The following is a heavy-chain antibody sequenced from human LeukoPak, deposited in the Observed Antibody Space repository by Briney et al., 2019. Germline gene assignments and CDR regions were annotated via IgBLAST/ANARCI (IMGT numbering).Heavy chain of an antibody. CDR1: GGTFSSYA. J-gene: IGHJ4*02. CDR3: ASGSGRNLFDY. Sequence: ASVKVSCKASGGTFSSYAISWVRQAPGQGLEWMGRIIPIFGTANYAQKFQGRVTITTDESTSTAYMELSSLRSEDTAVYYRASGSGRNLFDYWGQGTLVTVSS. V-gene: IGHV1-69*05. D-gene: IGHD6-19*01. CDR2: IIPIFGTA.